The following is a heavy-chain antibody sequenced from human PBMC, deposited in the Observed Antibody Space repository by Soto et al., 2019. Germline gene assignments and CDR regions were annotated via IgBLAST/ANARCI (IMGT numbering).Heavy chain of an antibody. CDR1: GGTFSSYT. Sequence: QVQLVQSGAEVKKPGSSVKVSCKASGGTFSSYTISWVRQAPGQGLEWMGRFIPILGIANYAQKFQGRVTITADKSTSTAYMELSSLRSEDTAVYYCARDLEGGHWGYYYMDVWGKGTTVTVSS. CDR2: FIPILGIA. CDR3: ARDLEGGHWGYYYMDV. V-gene: IGHV1-69*08. D-gene: IGHD7-27*01. J-gene: IGHJ6*03.